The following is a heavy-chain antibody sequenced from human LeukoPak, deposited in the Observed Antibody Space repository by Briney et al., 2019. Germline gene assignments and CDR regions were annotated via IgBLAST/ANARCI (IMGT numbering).Heavy chain of an antibody. CDR3: ARLGDYFDY. CDR1: GYTLTELS. CDR2: FDPEDGET. D-gene: IGHD1-26*01. V-gene: IGHV1-24*01. Sequence: GASVKVSCKVSGYTLTELSMHWVRQAPGKGLEWMGGFDPEDGETIYAQKLQGRVTMTTDTSTSTAYMELRSLRSDDTAVYYCARLGDYFDYWGQGTLVTVSS. J-gene: IGHJ4*02.